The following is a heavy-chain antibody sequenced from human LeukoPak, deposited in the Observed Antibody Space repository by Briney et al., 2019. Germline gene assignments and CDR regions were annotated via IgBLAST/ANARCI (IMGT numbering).Heavy chain of an antibody. D-gene: IGHD2-15*01. CDR1: GGSVSSGSYY. V-gene: IGHV4-61*01. J-gene: IGHJ4*02. CDR3: ARGGGRRYCSGGSCPYYFDY. CDR2: IYYSGST. Sequence: PSETLSLTCTVSGGSVSSGSYYWSWIRQPPGKGLEWIGYIYYSGSTNYNPSLKSRVTISVDTSKTQFSLKLSSVTAADTAVYYCARGGGRRYCSGGSCPYYFDYWGQGTLVTVSS.